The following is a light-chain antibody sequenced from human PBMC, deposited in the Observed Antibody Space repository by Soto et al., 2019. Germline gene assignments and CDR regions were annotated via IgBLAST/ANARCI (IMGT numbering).Light chain of an antibody. CDR1: QAITDY. CDR3: QQHRPYPWT. Sequence: DIQMTQSPSSLSASVGERVTITCRASQAITDYLAWFQQRPGEAPKSLIYAASSLQSGVPSRFSGSESGTVFTLTINNIPPEDFATYCCQQHRPYPWTFGPGTTVDIK. J-gene: IGKJ1*01. CDR2: AAS. V-gene: IGKV1-16*01.